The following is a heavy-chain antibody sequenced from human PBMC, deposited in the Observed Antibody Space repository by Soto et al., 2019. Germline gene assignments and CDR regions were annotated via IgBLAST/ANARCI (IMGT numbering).Heavy chain of an antibody. CDR3: GKYVTGTSYGLDV. CDR1: GFTFSSYA. Sequence: QLLESGGGLVQPGGSLRLSCAASGFTFSSYAMNWVRQAPGEGLEWVSGISDSGGSTYYADSVRGRFTISRDNCKNTLYLQMNSLRAEDTAVYYCGKYVTGTSYGLDVWGQGTTVTVSS. CDR2: ISDSGGST. D-gene: IGHD2-21*02. J-gene: IGHJ6*02. V-gene: IGHV3-23*01.